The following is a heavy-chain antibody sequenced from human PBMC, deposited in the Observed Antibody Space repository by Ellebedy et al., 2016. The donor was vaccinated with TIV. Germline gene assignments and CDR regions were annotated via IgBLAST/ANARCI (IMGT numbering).Heavy chain of an antibody. D-gene: IGHD3-10*01. Sequence: SVKVSCXASGYTFTSYYMHWVRQAPGQGLEWMGGIIPIFGTANYAQKFQGRVTITADESTSTAYMELSSLRSEDTAVYYCARDGGDYYGSGEWHTFDYWGQGTLVTVSS. CDR1: GYTFTSYY. J-gene: IGHJ4*02. CDR2: IIPIFGTA. CDR3: ARDGGDYYGSGEWHTFDY. V-gene: IGHV1-69*13.